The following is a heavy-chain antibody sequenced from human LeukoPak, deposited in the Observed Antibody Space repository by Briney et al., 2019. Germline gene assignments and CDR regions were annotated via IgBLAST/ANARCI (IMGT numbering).Heavy chain of an antibody. CDR3: TRGTLYDSSGYCYVGAEGPFDY. J-gene: IGHJ4*02. Sequence: KSSETLSLTCTVSGGSISSYYWSWIRQPPGKGLEWIGYIYYSGSTNYNPSLKSRVTISVDTSKNQFSLKLSSVTAADTAVYYCTRGTLYDSSGYCYVGAEGPFDYWGQGTLVTVSS. CDR1: GGSISSYY. V-gene: IGHV4-59*01. D-gene: IGHD3-22*01. CDR2: IYYSGST.